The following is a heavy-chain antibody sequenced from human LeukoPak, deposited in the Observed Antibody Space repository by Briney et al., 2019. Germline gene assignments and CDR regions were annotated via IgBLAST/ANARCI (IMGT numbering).Heavy chain of an antibody. J-gene: IGHJ4*02. CDR2: ISGSGGST. CDR3: AKDAGPSSHKGYCFDY. CDR1: GFTFSSYA. Sequence: GGSLRLSCAASGFTFSSYAMSWVRQAPGKGLEWVSAISGSGGSTYYADSVKGRFTISRDNSKNTLYLQMNSLRAEDTAVYYCAKDAGPSSHKGYCFDYWGQGTLVTVSS. V-gene: IGHV3-23*01.